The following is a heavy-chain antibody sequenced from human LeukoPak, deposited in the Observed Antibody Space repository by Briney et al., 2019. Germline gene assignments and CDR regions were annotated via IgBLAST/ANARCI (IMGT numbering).Heavy chain of an antibody. CDR1: GFTFSSYA. Sequence: QPGRSLRLSCAASGFTFSSYAMSWVRQAPGKGLEWVSAISSSGGSTYYADSVKGRFTISRDNSKNTLYLQMNSLRAEDTAVYYCAKAHLGGSGWYPATGPFGYWGQGTLVTVSS. CDR2: ISSSGGST. CDR3: AKAHLGGSGWYPATGPFGY. D-gene: IGHD6-19*01. J-gene: IGHJ4*02. V-gene: IGHV3-23*01.